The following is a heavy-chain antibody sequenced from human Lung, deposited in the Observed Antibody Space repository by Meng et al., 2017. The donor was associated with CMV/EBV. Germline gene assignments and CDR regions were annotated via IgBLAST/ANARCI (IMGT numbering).Heavy chain of an antibody. CDR3: ARRRGGSGRDC. J-gene: IGHJ4*02. D-gene: IGHD3-10*01. V-gene: IGHV4-39*01. CDR2: IYHSGST. CDR1: GGSISSCGYF. Sequence: QRQIHASGRGLVEASGPLLVTCTVSGGSISSCGYFGDWARPPPGKVLEWIGAIYHSGSTSYNPSLQSRVTMFVDTSKNQFSLMLTSVTATDTAVYYCARRRGGSGRDCWGQGTLVTVSS.